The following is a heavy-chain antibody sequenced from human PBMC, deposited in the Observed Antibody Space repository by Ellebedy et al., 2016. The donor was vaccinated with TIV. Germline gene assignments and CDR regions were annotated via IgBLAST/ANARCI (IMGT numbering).Heavy chain of an antibody. J-gene: IGHJ4*02. Sequence: GESLKISCAASGFIFSNYVMAWVRQVPDKGLEWVSAMAEYDGRTFYADSVRGRFTISSDNSGNTLFLPMKSLRAEDTAIYYCTKRAENWGFFDYWGQGARVTVSS. CDR1: GFIFSNYV. V-gene: IGHV3-23*01. CDR3: TKRAENWGFFDY. CDR2: MAEYDGRT. D-gene: IGHD7-27*01.